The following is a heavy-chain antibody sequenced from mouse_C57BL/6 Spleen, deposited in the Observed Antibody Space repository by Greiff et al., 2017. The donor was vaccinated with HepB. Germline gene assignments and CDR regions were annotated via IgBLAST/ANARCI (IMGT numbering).Heavy chain of an antibody. CDR1: GYTFTDYY. V-gene: IGHV1-75*01. CDR2: IFPGSGST. J-gene: IGHJ2*01. CDR3: AREITTVVADFDY. D-gene: IGHD1-1*01. Sequence: VKLVESGPELVKPGASVKISCKASGYTFTDYYINWVKQRPGQGLEWIGWIFPGSGSTYYNEKFKGKATLTVDKSSSTAYMLLSSLTSEDSAVYFCAREITTVVADFDYWGQGTTLTVSS.